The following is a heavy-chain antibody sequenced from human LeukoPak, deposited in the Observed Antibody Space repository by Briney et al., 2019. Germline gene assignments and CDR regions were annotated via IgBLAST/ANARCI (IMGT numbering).Heavy chain of an antibody. J-gene: IGHJ4*02. CDR3: ARHSVITSRIAARILDY. CDR1: GYSFTSYW. D-gene: IGHD6-6*01. Sequence: GESLKISCKGSGYSFTSYWIGWVRQMPGKGLERMGIIYPGDSDTRYSPSFQGQVTIPADKSISTAYLQWSSLKASDTAMYYCARHSVITSRIAARILDYWGQGTLVTVSS. CDR2: IYPGDSDT. V-gene: IGHV5-51*01.